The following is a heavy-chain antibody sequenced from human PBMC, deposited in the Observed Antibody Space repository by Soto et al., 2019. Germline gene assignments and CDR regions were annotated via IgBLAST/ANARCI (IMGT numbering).Heavy chain of an antibody. Sequence: GGSLRLSCAASGFTFSSYGMHWVRQAPGKGLEWVAVIWYDGSNKYYADSVKGRFTISRDNSKNTLYLQMNSLRAEDTAVYYCARDAHDSSGHAAFGFDYWGQGTLVTVSS. CDR3: ARDAHDSSGHAAFGFDY. CDR2: IWYDGSNK. CDR1: GFTFSSYG. V-gene: IGHV3-33*01. D-gene: IGHD3-22*01. J-gene: IGHJ4*02.